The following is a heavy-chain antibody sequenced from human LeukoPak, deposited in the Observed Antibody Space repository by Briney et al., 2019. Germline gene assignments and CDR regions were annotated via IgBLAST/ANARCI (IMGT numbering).Heavy chain of an antibody. D-gene: IGHD2-2*01. CDR3: ARHSTYQLRKGYYYNMDD. V-gene: IGHV4-59*08. J-gene: IGHJ6*03. Sequence: SETLSLTCTVSGGSISSYYWSWIRQPPGKGLEWIGYVYYSGSTNSNPSLKSRVTISVDTSKNQFSLKLSSVTAADTAVYYCARHSTYQLRKGYYYNMDDWGQGTTVTVSS. CDR2: VYYSGST. CDR1: GGSISSYY.